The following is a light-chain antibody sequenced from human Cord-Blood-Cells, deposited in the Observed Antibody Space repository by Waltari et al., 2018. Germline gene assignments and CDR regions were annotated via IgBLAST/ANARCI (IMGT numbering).Light chain of an antibody. Sequence: DIQMTQSPSTLSASVGDRVTITCRASPSISSWLAWYQQKPWKAPKLLIYKASSLESGVPSRFSGSGAGTEFTLTISSLQPDDFATYYCQQYNSYQWTFGQGTKVEIK. CDR1: PSISSW. J-gene: IGKJ1*01. CDR2: KAS. V-gene: IGKV1-5*03. CDR3: QQYNSYQWT.